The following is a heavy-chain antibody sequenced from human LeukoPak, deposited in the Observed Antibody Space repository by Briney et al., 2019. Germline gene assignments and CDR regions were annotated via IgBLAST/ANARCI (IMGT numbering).Heavy chain of an antibody. CDR1: EFTFSTYW. CDR2: INSDGSRT. D-gene: IGHD3-10*01. Sequence: GGSLRLSCAASEFTFSTYWMHWVRQAPGKGLVWVSGINSDGSRTTYADSVRGRFTISRDNSKNTAYLQMNILRAEDTAVYYCARGARLTMVRGVIRYYYMDVWGKGTTVTISS. CDR3: ARGARLTMVRGVIRYYYMDV. J-gene: IGHJ6*03. V-gene: IGHV3-74*01.